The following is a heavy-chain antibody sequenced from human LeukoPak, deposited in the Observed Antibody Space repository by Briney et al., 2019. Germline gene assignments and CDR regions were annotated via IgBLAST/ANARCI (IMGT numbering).Heavy chain of an antibody. CDR3: ATLLWFGELLDG. D-gene: IGHD3-10*01. J-gene: IGHJ4*02. Sequence: GASVKVSCKASGYTFTSYDINWVRQATGQGLEWMGWMNPNSGNTGYAQKFQGRVTVTRNTSISTAYMELSSLRSEDTAVYYCATLLWFGELLDGWGQGTLVTVSS. V-gene: IGHV1-8*01. CDR1: GYTFTSYD. CDR2: MNPNSGNT.